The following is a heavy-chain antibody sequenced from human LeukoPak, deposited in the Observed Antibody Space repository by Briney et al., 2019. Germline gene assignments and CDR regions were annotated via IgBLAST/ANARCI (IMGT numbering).Heavy chain of an antibody. J-gene: IGHJ5*02. Sequence: PSETLSLTCTVSGGSISSGDYYWSWIRQPPGKGLEWIGYIYYSGSTYYNPSLKSRVTISVDTSKNQFSLKLSSVTAADTAVYYCARSNVDYYGSGSYPNWFDPWGQGTLVTVSS. D-gene: IGHD3-10*01. V-gene: IGHV4-30-4*01. CDR3: ARSNVDYYGSGSYPNWFDP. CDR1: GGSISSGDYY. CDR2: IYYSGST.